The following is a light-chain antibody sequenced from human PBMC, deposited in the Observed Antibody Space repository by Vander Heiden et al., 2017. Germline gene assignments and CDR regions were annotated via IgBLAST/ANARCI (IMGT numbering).Light chain of an antibody. J-gene: IGLJ3*02. CDR1: SSDVGSYNR. CDR2: EVS. Sequence: SALTQPASVSGSPGQSITISCTGTSSDVGSYNRVSWYHQHPCKAPKRMIYEVSKRPAGVSNRFSGSKSGNTASLTIAGLQAEDEADYYCCSYAGSSTVGVFGGGTKLTVL. V-gene: IGLV2-23*02. CDR3: CSYAGSSTVGV.